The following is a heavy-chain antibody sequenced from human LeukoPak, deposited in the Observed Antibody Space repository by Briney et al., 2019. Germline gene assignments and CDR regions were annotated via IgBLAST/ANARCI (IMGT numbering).Heavy chain of an antibody. CDR1: GYTFTSHY. D-gene: IGHD3-10*01. V-gene: IGHV1-2*02. J-gene: IGHJ4*02. CDR2: INPNSGGT. Sequence: ASVKVSCKASGYTFTSHYMHWVRQAPGQGLEWMGWINPNSGGTNYAQKFQGRVTMTRDTSISTAYMELSRLRSDDAAVYYCARDRVGVYGSGSYFHDYWGQGTLVTVSS. CDR3: ARDRVGVYGSGSYFHDY.